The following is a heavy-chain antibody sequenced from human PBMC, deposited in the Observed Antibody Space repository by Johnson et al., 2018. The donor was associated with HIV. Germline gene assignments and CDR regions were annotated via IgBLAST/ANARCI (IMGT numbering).Heavy chain of an antibody. D-gene: IGHD3-16*02. Sequence: VQLVESGGGLVQPGGSRRLSCAASGFTVSSNYMSWVRQAPGKGLEWVSVIYSGGSTYYADSVKGRFTISRDNSKNTLYLQMNSLRAEDTAVYYCAKGGDYVWGSYRYPDAFDIWGQGTMVTVSS. CDR1: GFTVSSNY. J-gene: IGHJ3*02. CDR2: IYSGGST. V-gene: IGHV3-66*02. CDR3: AKGGDYVWGSYRYPDAFDI.